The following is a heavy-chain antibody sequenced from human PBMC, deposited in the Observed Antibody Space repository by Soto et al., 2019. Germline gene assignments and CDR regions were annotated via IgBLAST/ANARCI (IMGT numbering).Heavy chain of an antibody. CDR1: GFTFSNYN. Sequence: GGSLRLSCVASGFTFSNYNMNWVRQAPGKGLEWVSHISGIGVYIHYADAVKGRFTISRDNAKSSVYLQMNSLRAEDTAVYYCAREGALKTFSSWGQGALVTVSS. J-gene: IGHJ5*02. CDR2: ISGIGVYI. V-gene: IGHV3-21*01. CDR3: AREGALKTFSS.